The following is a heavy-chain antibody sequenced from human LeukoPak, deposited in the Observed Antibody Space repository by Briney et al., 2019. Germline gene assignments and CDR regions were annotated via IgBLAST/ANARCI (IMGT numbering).Heavy chain of an antibody. CDR3: ARHGYEWGLDI. CDR2: IYYSGST. J-gene: IGHJ3*02. CDR1: GGSISRSSYY. D-gene: IGHD1-26*01. Sequence: SETLSLTCTVSGGSISRSSYYWGWIRQPPGKGLEWIGSIYYSGSTYYNPSLKSRVTISVDTSKNQFSLRLSSVTAADTGVYYCARHGYEWGLDIWGQGTMVTVSS. V-gene: IGHV4-39*01.